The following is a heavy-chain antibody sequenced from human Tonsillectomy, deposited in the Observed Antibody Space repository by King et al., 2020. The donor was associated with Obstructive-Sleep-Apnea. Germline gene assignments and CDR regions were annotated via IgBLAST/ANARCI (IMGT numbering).Heavy chain of an antibody. CDR1: GFTFSSYA. CDR3: AKDTYYDYVWGSSDY. Sequence: VQLVESGGGLVQPGGSLRLSCAASGFTFSSYAMSWVRQAPGKGLEWVSAISGSGGSTYYADSVRGRFTISRDNSKNTLSLQMNSLRAEDTAVYYFAKDTYYDYVWGSSDYWGQGTLVTVSS. D-gene: IGHD3-16*01. CDR2: ISGSGGST. J-gene: IGHJ4*02. V-gene: IGHV3-23*04.